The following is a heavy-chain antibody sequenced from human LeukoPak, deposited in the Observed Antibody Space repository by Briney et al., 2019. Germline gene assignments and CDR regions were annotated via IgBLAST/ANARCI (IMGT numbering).Heavy chain of an antibody. CDR1: GYTFTSYG. CDR3: ARVLSLGAATLDYYYYYMDV. Sequence: ASVTVSCTASGYTFTSYGISWVRQAPGQGLEWMGWISAYNGNTNYAQKLQGRVTMTTDTSTSTAYMELRSLRSDDTAVYYCARVLSLGAATLDYYYYYMDVWGKGTTVTVSS. CDR2: ISAYNGNT. J-gene: IGHJ6*03. V-gene: IGHV1-18*01. D-gene: IGHD2-15*01.